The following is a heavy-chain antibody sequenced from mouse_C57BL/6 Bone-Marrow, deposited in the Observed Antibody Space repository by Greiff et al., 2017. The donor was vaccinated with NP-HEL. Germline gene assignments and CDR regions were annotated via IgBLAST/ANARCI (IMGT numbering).Heavy chain of an antibody. J-gene: IGHJ3*01. V-gene: IGHV5-17*01. CDR2: ISSGRSTI. CDR3: ARNYGSSWGFAY. Sequence: EVMLVESGGGLVKPGGSLKLSCAASGFTFSDYGMHWVRQAPAKGLEWVAYISSGRSTIYYADTVKGRFTISRDNAKNTLFLQMTSLRSEDTAMYYCARNYGSSWGFAYWGQGTLVTVSA. D-gene: IGHD1-1*01. CDR1: GFTFSDYG.